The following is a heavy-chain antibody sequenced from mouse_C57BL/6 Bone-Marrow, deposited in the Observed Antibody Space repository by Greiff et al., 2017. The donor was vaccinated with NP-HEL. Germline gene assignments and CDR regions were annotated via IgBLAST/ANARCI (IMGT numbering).Heavy chain of an antibody. CDR2: IDPSDSYT. CDR3: ARRGVLTY. CDR1: GYTFTSYW. D-gene: IGHD1-1*01. V-gene: IGHV1-50*01. J-gene: IGHJ3*01. Sequence: VQLQQPGAELVKPGASVKLSCKASGYTFTSYWMQWVKQRPGQGLEWIGEIDPSDSYTNYNQKFKGKATLTVDTSSSTAYMQLSSLTSEDSAVYYCARRGVLTYWGQGTLVTVSA.